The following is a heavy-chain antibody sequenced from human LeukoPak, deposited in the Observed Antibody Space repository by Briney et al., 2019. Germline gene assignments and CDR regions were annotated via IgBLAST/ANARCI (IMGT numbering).Heavy chain of an antibody. CDR2: IYYSGTT. D-gene: IGHD6-19*01. Sequence: SETLSLTCTVSGGSITSYYWSWIRQPPGKGLEWIGYIYYSGTTNYNPSLNSRVTISIDTSKNQFSLKLSSVTAADTAVYYCAAESERWLARRWGQGTLVTVSS. CDR3: AAESERWLARR. J-gene: IGHJ4*02. V-gene: IGHV4-59*01. CDR1: GGSITSYY.